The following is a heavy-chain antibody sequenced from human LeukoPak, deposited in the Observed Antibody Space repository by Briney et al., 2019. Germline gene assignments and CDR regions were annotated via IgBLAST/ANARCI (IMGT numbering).Heavy chain of an antibody. Sequence: PSETLSLTCTVSGGSISSYYWSWIRQPPGKGLEWIGYIYYSGSTNYNLSLKSRVTISVDTSKNQFSLKLSSVTAADTAVYYCARYTAMVAFHAHGFDIWGQGTMVTVSS. V-gene: IGHV4-59*01. CDR3: ARYTAMVAFHAHGFDI. CDR2: IYYSGST. D-gene: IGHD5-18*01. J-gene: IGHJ3*02. CDR1: GGSISSYY.